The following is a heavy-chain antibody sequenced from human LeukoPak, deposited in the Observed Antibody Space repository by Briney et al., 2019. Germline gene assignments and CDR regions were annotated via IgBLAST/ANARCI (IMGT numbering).Heavy chain of an antibody. Sequence: ASVKVSCKASENTFTSDYMNWVRQAPGQGLEWMGIVHSSGGVIKYAQEFQDRVTVTRDPSTSTIYMELSSLRSEDTAVYYCVGSSHQRNWFDPWGQGTLVIVSS. V-gene: IGHV1-46*01. CDR3: VGSSHQRNWFDP. D-gene: IGHD1-26*01. J-gene: IGHJ5*02. CDR2: VHSSGGVI. CDR1: ENTFTSDY.